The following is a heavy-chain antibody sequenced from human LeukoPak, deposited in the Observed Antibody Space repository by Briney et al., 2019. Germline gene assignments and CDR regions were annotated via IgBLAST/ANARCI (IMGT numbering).Heavy chain of an antibody. CDR2: ISAYNGNT. Sequence: ASVKVSCKASGYTFTSYGISWVRQAPGQGLEWMGWISAYNGNTNYAQKLQGRVTMTTDTSTSTAYMELRSLRSDDTAVYYCATRRAERLITYSGYPSPTDAFDIWGQGTMVTVSS. CDR1: GYTFTSYG. D-gene: IGHD5-12*01. CDR3: ATRRAERLITYSGYPSPTDAFDI. J-gene: IGHJ3*02. V-gene: IGHV1-18*01.